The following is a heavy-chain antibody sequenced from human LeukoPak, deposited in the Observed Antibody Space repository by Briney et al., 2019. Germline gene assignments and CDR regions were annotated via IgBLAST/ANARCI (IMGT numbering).Heavy chain of an antibody. J-gene: IGHJ3*02. D-gene: IGHD2-2*01. CDR2: IYTSGST. CDR3: ARGFSTGDAFDI. V-gene: IGHV4-61*02. Sequence: PSETLSLTCTVSGGSISSGSYYWSWIRQPAGKGLEWIGRIYTSGSTNYNPSLKSRVTISVDTSKNQFTLKLSSVTAADTAVYYCARGFSTGDAFDIWGQGTMVTVSS. CDR1: GGSISSGSYY.